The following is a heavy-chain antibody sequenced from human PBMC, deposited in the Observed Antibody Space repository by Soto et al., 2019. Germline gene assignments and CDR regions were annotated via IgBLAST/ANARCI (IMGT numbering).Heavy chain of an antibody. D-gene: IGHD4-17*01. V-gene: IGHV1-69*01. J-gene: IGHJ4*02. CDR1: GGTFSSNA. Sequence: QVQLVQSGAEVKKPGSSVKVSCKASGGTFSSNAINWVRQAPGQGLEWMGRIIPIFGTTDYAQRFQGRVTITADESTSTAYMELSSLRSEDTAVYYCARTRSREQNYGYDYWGQGTQVTVSS. CDR3: ARTRSREQNYGYDY. CDR2: IIPIFGTT.